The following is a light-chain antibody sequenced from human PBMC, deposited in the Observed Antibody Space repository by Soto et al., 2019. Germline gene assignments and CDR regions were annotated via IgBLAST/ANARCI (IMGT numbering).Light chain of an antibody. V-gene: IGKV1-27*01. CDR1: QGISNY. Sequence: DIQMTQSPSSLSASVGDRVTITCRASQGISNYLAWYQQKPGKVPKLLISTASTLQSGVPSRFSGSGSGTDFTLTISSLQPEDVGAYYCQQDKNAPWTFGQGTKVEIK. CDR3: QQDKNAPWT. J-gene: IGKJ1*01. CDR2: TAS.